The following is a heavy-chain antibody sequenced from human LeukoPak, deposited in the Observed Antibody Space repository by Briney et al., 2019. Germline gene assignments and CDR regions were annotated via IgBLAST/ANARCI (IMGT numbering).Heavy chain of an antibody. J-gene: IGHJ5*02. CDR1: EFTFSSYS. D-gene: IGHD6-13*01. CDR3: AKDQVMAAAGYLSFPVLDP. V-gene: IGHV3-21*04. Sequence: GGSLRLSCAASEFTFSSYSMNWVRQAPRKGLEWVSSISSTASYIYYADSVKGRFTISRDNSKNTLYLQMNSLRAEDTAVYYCAKDQVMAAAGYLSFPVLDPWGQGTLVTVSS. CDR2: ISSTASYI.